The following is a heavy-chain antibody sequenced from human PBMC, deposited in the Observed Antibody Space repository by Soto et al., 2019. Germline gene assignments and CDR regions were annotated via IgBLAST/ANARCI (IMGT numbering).Heavy chain of an antibody. Sequence: GGSLILSCAASGFTFSSYAMHWVRQAPGKGLEWVAVISYDGSNKYYADSVKGRFTISRDNSKNTLYLQMNSLRAEDTAVYYCARAYVGYCSSTSCHQIDYWGQGTLVTVSS. D-gene: IGHD2-2*01. CDR2: ISYDGSNK. CDR3: ARAYVGYCSSTSCHQIDY. J-gene: IGHJ4*02. V-gene: IGHV3-30-3*01. CDR1: GFTFSSYA.